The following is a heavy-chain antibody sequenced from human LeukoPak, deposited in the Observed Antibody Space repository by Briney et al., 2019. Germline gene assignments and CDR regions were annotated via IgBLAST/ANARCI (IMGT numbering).Heavy chain of an antibody. CDR3: ARELISSTSLDY. J-gene: IGHJ4*02. CDR1: GFTFSNYK. V-gene: IGHV3-21*01. Sequence: GGSLRLSCAASGFTFSNYKMNWVRQAPGKGLEWVSSISSGSTYIYYADSVKGRFTISRDNAKNSLYLQMNSLRAEDTAVYYCARELISSTSLDYWGQGTLDTVSS. CDR2: ISSGSTYI.